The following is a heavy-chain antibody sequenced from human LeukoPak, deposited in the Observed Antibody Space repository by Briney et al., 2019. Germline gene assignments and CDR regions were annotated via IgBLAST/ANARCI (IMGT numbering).Heavy chain of an antibody. D-gene: IGHD3-10*01. Sequence: SVKVSCMASGGTFSSYAISWVRQAPGQGLEWMGWIIPIFGTTNYAHKFQGRVTITTDESTSTAYMELSSLRSEDTAVYYCAKMPGEAYYYGSGSYYEGDYWGQGTLVTVSS. V-gene: IGHV1-69*05. J-gene: IGHJ4*02. CDR1: GGTFSSYA. CDR3: AKMPGEAYYYGSGSYYEGDY. CDR2: IIPIFGTT.